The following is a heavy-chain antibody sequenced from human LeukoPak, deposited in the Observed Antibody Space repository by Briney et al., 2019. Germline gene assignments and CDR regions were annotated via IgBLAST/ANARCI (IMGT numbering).Heavy chain of an antibody. V-gene: IGHV3-11*01. J-gene: IGHJ5*02. CDR3: AREVRNWFDP. Sequence: GGSLRLSCAVSGFTVSSSYMSWVRQAPGKGLEWVSYIGGSGSPIYYADSVKGRFTISRDNAKKSLYLQMNSLRAEDTAVYYCAREVRNWFDPWGQGTLVTVSS. CDR1: GFTVSSSY. CDR2: IGGSGSPI.